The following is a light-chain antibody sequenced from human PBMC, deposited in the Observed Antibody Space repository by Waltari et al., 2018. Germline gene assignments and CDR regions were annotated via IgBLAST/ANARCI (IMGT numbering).Light chain of an antibody. J-gene: IGLJ3*02. Sequence: QLVLTQSPSASASLGASVKLTCTLGSGHSSNVIAWLQQQPKKGPRYLMKVNSDGSHNKGDEIPARFSGSSSGAERYLTISSLQSEDEADYYCQTGGHGTWVFGGGTKLTVL. CDR2: VNSDGSH. CDR1: SGHSSNV. V-gene: IGLV4-69*01. CDR3: QTGGHGTWV.